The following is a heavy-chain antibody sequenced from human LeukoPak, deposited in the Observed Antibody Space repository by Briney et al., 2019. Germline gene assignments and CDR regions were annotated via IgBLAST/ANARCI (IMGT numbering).Heavy chain of an antibody. J-gene: IGHJ4*02. V-gene: IGHV1-2*02. CDR3: ARDRTKPNYGGNSVGY. CDR2: INPNSGGT. CDR1: GYTFTGYY. Sequence: GASVKVSCKASGYTFTGYYMHWVRQAPGQGLEWMGWINPNSGGTNYAQKFQGRVTMTRDTPISTAYMELSRLRSDDTAVYYCARDRTKPNYGGNSVGYWGQGTLVTVSS. D-gene: IGHD4-23*01.